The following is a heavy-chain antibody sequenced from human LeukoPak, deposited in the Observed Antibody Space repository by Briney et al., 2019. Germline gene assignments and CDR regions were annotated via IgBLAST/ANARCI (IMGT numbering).Heavy chain of an antibody. D-gene: IGHD3-10*01. CDR1: GFTFSSYS. Sequence: PGGSLRLSSVVPGFTFSSYSMNWVRHAPGDGRGWVAFISDRSSTILNADYVKGRTTITRENAKNTLFLQMNSLRAEDTSAYYCARDHGKMVRGVVLDYWGKGALVT. CDR2: ISDRSSTI. V-gene: IGHV3-48*01. CDR3: ARDHGKMVRGVVLDY. J-gene: IGHJ4*02.